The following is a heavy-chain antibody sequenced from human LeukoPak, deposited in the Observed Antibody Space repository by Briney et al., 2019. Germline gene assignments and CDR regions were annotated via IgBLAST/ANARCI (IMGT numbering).Heavy chain of an antibody. J-gene: IGHJ4*02. CDR3: ARRGLYSESYYFDY. V-gene: IGHV4-39*01. D-gene: IGHD1-26*01. CDR2: IYYSGST. Sequence: TSETPSLTCTVSGGSISSSSYYWGWIRQPPGKGLEWIGSIYYSGSTYYNPSLKSRVTISVDTSKNQFSLKLNSVTAADTAVYYCARRGLYSESYYFDYWGQGTLVTVSS. CDR1: GGSISSSSYY.